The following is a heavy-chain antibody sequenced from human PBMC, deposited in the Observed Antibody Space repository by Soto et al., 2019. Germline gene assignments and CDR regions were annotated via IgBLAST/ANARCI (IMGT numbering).Heavy chain of an antibody. D-gene: IGHD6-13*01. Sequence: PSETLSLTCAVSGGSISSTNWWSWVRQPPGKGLEWIGEIYHSGSTNYNPSLKSRVAISVDKSKNQFSLRLSSVTAADTAMYYCAREGRIAAGGPFGPWGQGTLVTVSS. CDR1: GGSISSTNW. V-gene: IGHV4-4*02. CDR3: AREGRIAAGGPFGP. CDR2: IYHSGST. J-gene: IGHJ5*02.